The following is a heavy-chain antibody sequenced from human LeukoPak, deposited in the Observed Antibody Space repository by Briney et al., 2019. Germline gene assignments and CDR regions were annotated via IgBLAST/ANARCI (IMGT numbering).Heavy chain of an antibody. V-gene: IGHV4-59*12. CDR3: ARGLTIFGVVISDP. D-gene: IGHD3-3*01. CDR2: IYYSGGT. CDR1: GGSMTSYY. J-gene: IGHJ5*02. Sequence: PSETLSLTCTVSGGSMTSYYWSWIRQPPGKGLEWIAYIYYSGGTNYNPSLMSRVTISVNTSKNQFSLKLSSVTAADTAVYYCARGLTIFGVVISDPWGQGTLVTVSS.